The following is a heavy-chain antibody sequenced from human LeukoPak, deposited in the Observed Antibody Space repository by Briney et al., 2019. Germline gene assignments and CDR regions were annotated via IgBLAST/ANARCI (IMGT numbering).Heavy chain of an antibody. CDR1: GFTFSSYA. CDR2: INHSGST. CDR3: ARGRAAIMIY. D-gene: IGHD2-2*01. V-gene: IGHV4-34*01. Sequence: PGGSLRLSCAASGFTFSSYAMSWIRQPPGKGLEWIGEINHSGSTNYNPSLKSRVTISVDTSKNQFSLKLSSVTAADTAVYYCARGRAAIMIYWGQGTLVTVSS. J-gene: IGHJ4*02.